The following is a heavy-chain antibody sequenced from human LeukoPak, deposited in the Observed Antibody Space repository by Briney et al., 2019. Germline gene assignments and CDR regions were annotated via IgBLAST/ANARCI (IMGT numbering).Heavy chain of an antibody. V-gene: IGHV3-33*01. CDR1: GFTLSSYG. Sequence: GGSLRLSCAASGFTLSSYGMHWVRQAPGKGLEWVAVIWYDGSNKYYADSVKGRFTISRDNSKNTLYMQMNSLRAEDTAVYYCASCSSGDPPYWGQGTMVTVSS. CDR2: IWYDGSNK. D-gene: IGHD2-15*01. J-gene: IGHJ4*01. CDR3: ASCSSGDPPY.